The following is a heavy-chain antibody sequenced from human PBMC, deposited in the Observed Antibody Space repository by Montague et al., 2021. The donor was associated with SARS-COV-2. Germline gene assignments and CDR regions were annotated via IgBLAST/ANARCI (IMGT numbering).Heavy chain of an antibody. Sequence: SETLSLTCTASGGSISTYYWSWIRQPPGKGLEWIGYIYYSGSANYNPSLKSRVTISVDTSKNQFSLKLSSVTAADTAVYYCAQLRTFYFDYWGQGTLVTVSS. CDR1: GGSISTYY. D-gene: IGHD5-24*01. J-gene: IGHJ4*02. V-gene: IGHV4-59*08. CDR3: AQLRTFYFDY. CDR2: IYYSGSA.